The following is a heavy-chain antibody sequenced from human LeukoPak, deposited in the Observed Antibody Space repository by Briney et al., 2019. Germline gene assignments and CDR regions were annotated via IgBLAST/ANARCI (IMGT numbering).Heavy chain of an antibody. Sequence: KTSETLSLTCTVSGGSISNNYWSWIRQPPGEGLEWIGYIYSSGSTNYNPSLRSRVTMSVDRSKSQFSLKLSSVTAADTAVYYCARGFYDSGGYSSPFDYWGQGTLVTISS. CDR3: ARGFYDSGGYSSPFDY. J-gene: IGHJ4*02. CDR2: IYSSGST. D-gene: IGHD3-22*01. V-gene: IGHV4-59*01. CDR1: GGSISNNY.